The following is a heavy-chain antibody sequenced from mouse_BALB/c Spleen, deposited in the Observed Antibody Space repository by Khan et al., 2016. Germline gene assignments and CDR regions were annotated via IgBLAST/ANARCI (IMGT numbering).Heavy chain of an antibody. D-gene: IGHD1-1*02. CDR1: GFTFSNSA. J-gene: IGHJ1*01. Sequence: EVELVESGGGLVKPGGSLKLSCAASGFTFSNSAMSWVRQTPDKRLEWVATISSGGRYTYYPDSVKGRFTISRDNVRNTLFLQMSSLRSEDTAMYYCVRDFYGHGWYFDVWGAGTTVTVSS. CDR3: VRDFYGHGWYFDV. V-gene: IGHV5-9-3*01. CDR2: ISSGGRYT.